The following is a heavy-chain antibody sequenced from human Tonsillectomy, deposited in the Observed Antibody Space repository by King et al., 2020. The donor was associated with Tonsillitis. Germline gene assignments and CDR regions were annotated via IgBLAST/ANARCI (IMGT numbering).Heavy chain of an antibody. CDR1: GFTFSDYY. V-gene: IGHV3-11*01. CDR2: IGSSDNNI. Sequence: VQLVESGGGLVKPGGSLRLSCAASGFTFSDYYMSWIRQAPGKGLEWVSYIGSSDNNIYYADSVKGRFTISRDNAKNSLYLQMNSLRADDTAVYYCSRDLPYPPYILRFLEWLPAPNYGLDVWGQGTTVTVSS. J-gene: IGHJ6*02. D-gene: IGHD3-3*01. CDR3: SRDLPYPPYILRFLEWLPAPNYGLDV.